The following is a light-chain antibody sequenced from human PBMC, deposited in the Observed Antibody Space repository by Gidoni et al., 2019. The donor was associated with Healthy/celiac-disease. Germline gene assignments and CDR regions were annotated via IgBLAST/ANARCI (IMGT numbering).Light chain of an antibody. J-gene: IGKJ1*01. CDR1: QSVSSY. Sequence: IVLTPSPATLSLSPGERATLSCRASQSVSSYLAWYQQKPGQAPRLLIYDASNRATGIPARFSGSGSGTDFTLTISSLEPEDFAVYYCQQRSNWPPPLGQXTKVEIK. V-gene: IGKV3-11*01. CDR3: QQRSNWPPP. CDR2: DAS.